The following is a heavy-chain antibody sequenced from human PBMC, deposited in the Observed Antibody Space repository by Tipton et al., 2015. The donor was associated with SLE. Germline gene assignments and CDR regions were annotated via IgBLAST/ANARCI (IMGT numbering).Heavy chain of an antibody. CDR1: GNSISNYY. Sequence: LRLSCTVSGNSISNYYWSWIRQPPGRGLEWIGYIWYTESTDYNPSLKSRVSIAADTSKKQFSLRLSSVTTADTAVYFCAGELTGYSYWGQGTLVTVSS. CDR2: IWYTEST. D-gene: IGHD3-9*01. J-gene: IGHJ4*02. CDR3: AGELTGYSY. V-gene: IGHV4-59*01.